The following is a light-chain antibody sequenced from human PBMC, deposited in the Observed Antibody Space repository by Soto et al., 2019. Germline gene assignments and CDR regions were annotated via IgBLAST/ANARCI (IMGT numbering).Light chain of an antibody. V-gene: IGKV3-11*01. Sequence: EIVLTQSPATLSLSPGERATLSCRASQSVSSYLAWYQQKPGQAPRLLIYDASNRATGIPARFSGSGSGTDFTLTISSLEPEDFAVYYCQQRSNWPIPFGQGTRRRL. J-gene: IGKJ5*01. CDR2: DAS. CDR1: QSVSSY. CDR3: QQRSNWPIP.